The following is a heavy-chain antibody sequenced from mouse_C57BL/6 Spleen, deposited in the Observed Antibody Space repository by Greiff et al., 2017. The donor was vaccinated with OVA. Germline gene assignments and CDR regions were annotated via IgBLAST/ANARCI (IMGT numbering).Heavy chain of an antibody. CDR3: ARRDDYDWYFDV. J-gene: IGHJ1*03. CDR1: GYTFTSYW. CDR2: INPSSGYT. D-gene: IGHD2-4*01. Sequence: VQRVESGAELAKPGASVKLSCKASGYTFTSYWMHWVKQRPGQGLEWIGYINPSSGYTNYNQKFKDKATLTADKSSSTAYMQLSSLTYEDSAVYDCARRDDYDWYFDVWGTGTTVTVSS. V-gene: IGHV1-7*01.